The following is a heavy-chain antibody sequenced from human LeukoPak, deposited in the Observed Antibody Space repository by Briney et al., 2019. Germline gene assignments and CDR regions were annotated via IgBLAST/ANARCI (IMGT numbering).Heavy chain of an antibody. CDR3: ARENSGRDAFDI. CDR1: GGTFSSYA. J-gene: IGHJ3*02. Sequence: GASVKVSCKASGGTFSSYAISWVRQAPGQGLEWMGGIIPIFGTANYAQKFQGRVTITTDESTSTAYMELRSLRSDDTAVYYCARENSGRDAFDIWGQGTMVTVSS. CDR2: IIPIFGTA. D-gene: IGHD6-25*01. V-gene: IGHV1-69*05.